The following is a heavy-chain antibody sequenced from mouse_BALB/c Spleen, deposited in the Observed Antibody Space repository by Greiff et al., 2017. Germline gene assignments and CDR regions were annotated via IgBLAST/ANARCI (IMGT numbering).Heavy chain of an antibody. J-gene: IGHJ2*01. CDR1: GYSITSDYA. Sequence: EVKLQESGPGLVKPSQSLSLTCTVTGYSITSDYAWNWIRQFPGNKLEWMGYISYSGSTSYNPSLKSRISITRDTSKNQFFLQLNSVTTEDTATYYCARSRYGSSWDYWGQGTTLKVSS. V-gene: IGHV3-2*02. CDR3: ARSRYGSSWDY. CDR2: ISYSGST. D-gene: IGHD1-1*01.